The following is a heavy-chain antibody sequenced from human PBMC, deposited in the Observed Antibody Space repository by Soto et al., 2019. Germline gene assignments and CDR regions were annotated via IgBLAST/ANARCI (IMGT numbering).Heavy chain of an antibody. CDR2: ISGSGST. Sequence: SETLSLTCTVSGGSVSSGYNYWSWIRQSPGKGLEWIGYISGSGSTGYNPSLKNRLTMSVDRSKNQFTLRLTSVTAADTAVYFCATESGSTYGYFDSWGQGTQVTVSS. V-gene: IGHV4-30-4*01. CDR1: GGSVSSGYNY. J-gene: IGHJ4*02. D-gene: IGHD5-18*01. CDR3: ATESGSTYGYFDS.